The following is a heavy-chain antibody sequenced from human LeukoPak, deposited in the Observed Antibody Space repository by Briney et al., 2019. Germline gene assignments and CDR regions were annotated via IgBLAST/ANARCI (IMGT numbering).Heavy chain of an antibody. V-gene: IGHV5-51*01. Sequence: GESLKISCKGSGYSFTSYWIGWVRQMPGKGLEWTGIIYPGDSDTRYSPSFQGQVTISADKSINTAYLQWSSLKASDTAIYYCARHTTPVAATNYWGQGTLVTVSS. CDR3: ARHTTPVAATNY. D-gene: IGHD6-19*01. CDR1: GYSFTSYW. CDR2: IYPGDSDT. J-gene: IGHJ4*02.